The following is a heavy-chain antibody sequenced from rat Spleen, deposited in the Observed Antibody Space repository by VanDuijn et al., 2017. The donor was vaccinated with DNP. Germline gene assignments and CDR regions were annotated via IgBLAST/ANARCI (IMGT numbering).Heavy chain of an antibody. Sequence: EVQLQDSGPGLVKPSQSLSLTCSVTGYSITSSYRWNWIRKFPGNKLEWMGYINSAGSTNYNPSLKSRISITRDTSKNQFFLQVNSVTTEDTATYYCATEALDYWGQGVMVTVSS. CDR1: GYSITSSYR. CDR2: INSAGST. CDR3: ATEALDY. J-gene: IGHJ2*01. V-gene: IGHV3-3*01.